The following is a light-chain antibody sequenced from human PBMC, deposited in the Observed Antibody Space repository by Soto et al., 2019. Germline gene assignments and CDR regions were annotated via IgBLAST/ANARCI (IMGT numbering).Light chain of an antibody. Sequence: QSALTQPASVSGSPGQSITNSCTGTSSDVGGYDYVSWYQQHPGKAPKLMIYGVSNRPSGVSNRFSGSKSGNTASLTISGLQAEDEADYYCSSYTNSITHVFGGGTKLTVL. J-gene: IGLJ3*02. CDR1: SSDVGGYDY. CDR2: GVS. CDR3: SSYTNSITHV. V-gene: IGLV2-14*03.